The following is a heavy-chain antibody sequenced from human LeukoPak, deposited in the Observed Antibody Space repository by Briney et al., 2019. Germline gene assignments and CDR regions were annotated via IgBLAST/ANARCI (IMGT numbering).Heavy chain of an antibody. CDR1: GYTFTSYG. D-gene: IGHD2-2*01. Sequence: ASVKVSCKTSGYTFTSYGISWVRQAPGQGLEWMGWISAYNGDTDYAQKFQGRVTITTDESTSTAYMELSSLRSEDTAVYYCARASSGYQLPQFHWFDPWGQGTLVTVSS. J-gene: IGHJ5*02. CDR3: ARASSGYQLPQFHWFDP. V-gene: IGHV1-18*01. CDR2: ISAYNGDT.